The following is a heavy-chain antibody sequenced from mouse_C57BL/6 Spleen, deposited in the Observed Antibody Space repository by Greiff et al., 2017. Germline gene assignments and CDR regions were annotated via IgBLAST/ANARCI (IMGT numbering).Heavy chain of an antibody. CDR1: GFTFSVYG. D-gene: IGHD1-1*01. Sequence: EVKLMESGGGLVKPGGSLKLSCAASGFTFSVYGMHWVRQAPEKGLEWVAYISSGSSTIYYADTVKGRFTISRDNAKNTLFLQMTSLRSEDTAMYYCARNYYGSFFDYWGQGTTLTVSS. CDR3: ARNYYGSFFDY. CDR2: ISSGSSTI. V-gene: IGHV5-17*01. J-gene: IGHJ2*01.